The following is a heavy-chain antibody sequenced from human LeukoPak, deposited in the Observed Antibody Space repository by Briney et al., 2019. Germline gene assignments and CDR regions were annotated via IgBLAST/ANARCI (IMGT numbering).Heavy chain of an antibody. V-gene: IGHV4-39*01. Sequence: SETLSLTCTVSGGSISSSSYYWGWIRQPPGEGLEWIGSIYYSGSTYYNPSLKSRVTIYVDTSKNQFSLKLSSVTAADTAVYYCARLGAGHGYWLDYWGQGTLVTVSS. CDR2: IYYSGST. CDR3: ARLGAGHGYWLDY. J-gene: IGHJ4*02. CDR1: GGSISSSSYY. D-gene: IGHD5-18*01.